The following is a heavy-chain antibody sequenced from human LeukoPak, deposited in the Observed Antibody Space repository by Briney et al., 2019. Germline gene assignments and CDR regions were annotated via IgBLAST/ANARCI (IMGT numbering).Heavy chain of an antibody. J-gene: IGHJ6*03. CDR2: MNPNSGNT. V-gene: IGHV1-8*01. D-gene: IGHD5-18*01. CDR1: GYTFTSYD. Sequence: ASVKVSCKASGYTFTSYDINWVRQDTGLGLEWMGWMNPNSGNTGYAQKFQGRVTMTRNTSISTAYMELSSLRSEDTAVYYCARGVHTAMVIYYYYYMDVWGKGTTVTVSS. CDR3: ARGVHTAMVIYYYYYMDV.